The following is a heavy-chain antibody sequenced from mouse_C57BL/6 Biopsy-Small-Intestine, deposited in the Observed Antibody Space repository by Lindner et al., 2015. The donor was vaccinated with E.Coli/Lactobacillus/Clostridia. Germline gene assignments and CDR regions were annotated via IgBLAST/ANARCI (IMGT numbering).Heavy chain of an antibody. Sequence: VQLQESGPELVKPGASVKLSCKASGSSFTGYYMHWVKRSHGNILDWIGYIYPYNGLSSYNHKFRGKATLTVDKSSNTAYMELRTLTSEDSAVYYCARSEGSSGFLDYWGQGTTLTVSS. CDR2: IYPYNGLS. CDR3: ARSEGSSGFLDY. CDR1: GSSFTGYY. J-gene: IGHJ2*01. D-gene: IGHD3-2*02. V-gene: IGHV1-31*01.